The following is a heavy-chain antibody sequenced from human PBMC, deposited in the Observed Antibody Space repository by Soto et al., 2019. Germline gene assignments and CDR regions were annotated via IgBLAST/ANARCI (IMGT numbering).Heavy chain of an antibody. Sequence: QVPLVQSGAEVKKPGSSVKVSCKASGGTFSSYSINWVRQAPGQGLEWMGEIITIFGTANYAQKFQGRVTMTADESTSTAYMELSSLRSEDTAVYYCARDGGRHSGGIDYWGQGTLVTVSS. J-gene: IGHJ4*02. V-gene: IGHV1-69*01. CDR3: ARDGGRHSGGIDY. D-gene: IGHD1-26*01. CDR1: GGTFSSYS. CDR2: IITIFGTA.